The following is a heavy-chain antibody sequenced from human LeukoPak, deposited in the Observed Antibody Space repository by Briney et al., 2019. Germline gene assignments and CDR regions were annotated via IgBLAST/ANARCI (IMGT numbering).Heavy chain of an antibody. Sequence: ASVKVSCKASGYTFTGYYMHWVRQAPGQGLEWMGWINPNSGGTNYAQKFQGRVTMTRDTSISTAYMELSRLRSDDTAVYYCARDIWFGEITDAFDIWGQGTMVTVSS. V-gene: IGHV1-2*02. CDR3: ARDIWFGEITDAFDI. D-gene: IGHD3-10*01. J-gene: IGHJ3*02. CDR2: INPNSGGT. CDR1: GYTFTGYY.